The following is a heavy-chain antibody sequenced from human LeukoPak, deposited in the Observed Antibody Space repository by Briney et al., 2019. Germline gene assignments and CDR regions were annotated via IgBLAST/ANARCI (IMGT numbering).Heavy chain of an antibody. Sequence: GASVKVSCKASGYTFTNYYIHWVRQAPGHGLEWMGISNPSGDSTNYAQKFQGRVTMTRDTSTSTVYMDLSGLRPEDTAVYYCARDYTYDIVSGPIGFDIWGQGTMVTVSS. CDR1: GYTFTNYY. CDR2: SNPSGDST. V-gene: IGHV1-46*01. J-gene: IGHJ3*02. D-gene: IGHD3-9*01. CDR3: ARDYTYDIVSGPIGFDI.